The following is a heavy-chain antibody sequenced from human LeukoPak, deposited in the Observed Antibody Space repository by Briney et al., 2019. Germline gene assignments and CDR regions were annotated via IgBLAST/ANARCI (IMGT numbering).Heavy chain of an antibody. Sequence: GESLKISCKGSGYSFASYWIGWVRQMPGKGLEWMGIIYPGDSNTKYSPSFQGQVTFSADKSSSTVYLQWFSLRASDTAMYYCARSKYYYDSSPYYLFDYWGQGTLVTVSS. J-gene: IGHJ4*02. CDR1: GYSFASYW. CDR2: IYPGDSNT. V-gene: IGHV5-51*01. D-gene: IGHD3-22*01. CDR3: ARSKYYYDSSPYYLFDY.